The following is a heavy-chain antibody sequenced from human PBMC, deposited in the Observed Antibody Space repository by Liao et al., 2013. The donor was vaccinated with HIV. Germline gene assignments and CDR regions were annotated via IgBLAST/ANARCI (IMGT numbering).Heavy chain of an antibody. V-gene: IGHV4-4*07. Sequence: QVQLQESGPGLVKPSETLPLTCTVSGGSISSYYWSWIRQPAGKGLEWIGRIYTSGSTNYNPSLKSRVTISVDTSKNQFSLKLSSVTAADTAVYYCARDRDSGXYESWFDPGPGNPGHRLL. D-gene: IGHD1-26*01. CDR1: GGSISSYY. J-gene: IGHJ5*02. CDR3: ARDRDSGXYESWFDP. CDR2: IYTSGST.